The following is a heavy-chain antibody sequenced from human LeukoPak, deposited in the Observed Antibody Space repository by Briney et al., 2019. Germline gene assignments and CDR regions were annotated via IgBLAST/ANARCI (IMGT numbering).Heavy chain of an antibody. CDR2: INPKSVGT. J-gene: IGHJ5*02. D-gene: IGHD1-26*01. Sequence: ASVKVSCRASGYTFTGYYMHWVGQSPGQGLEWMGWINPKSVGTNYARKFQGRVTMTRDTSISTAYMELSRVRSDDTAVYCCARDPEVGATLGDLWGQGTLVTVSS. V-gene: IGHV1-2*02. CDR1: GYTFTGYY. CDR3: ARDPEVGATLGDL.